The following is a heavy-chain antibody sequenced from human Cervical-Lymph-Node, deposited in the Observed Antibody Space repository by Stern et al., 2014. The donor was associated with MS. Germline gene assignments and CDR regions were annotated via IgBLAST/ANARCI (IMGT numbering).Heavy chain of an antibody. D-gene: IGHD1-26*01. CDR3: AHRLGGTYHGTYYFDY. CDR1: GLSLSSSGVA. Sequence: QVTLRESGPPLVKPTQTLTLTCTLSGLSLSSSGVAVGWIRQPPGKALEWLGPLFWEDDERYTPSLRSRLTVTKDASKNQVVLTMTNMDPVDTATYFCAHRLGGTYHGTYYFDYWGQGTLVTVSS. J-gene: IGHJ4*02. CDR2: LFWEDDE. V-gene: IGHV2-5*02.